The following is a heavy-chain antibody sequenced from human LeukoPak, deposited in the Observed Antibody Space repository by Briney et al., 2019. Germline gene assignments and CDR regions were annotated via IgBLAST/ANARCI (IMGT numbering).Heavy chain of an antibody. J-gene: IGHJ4*02. D-gene: IGHD3-22*01. V-gene: IGHV4-34*01. Sequence: SETLSLTCAVYGGSFSGYYWSWIRRPPGKGLEWIGEINHSGSTNYNPSLKSRVTISVDTSKNQFSLKLSSVTAADTAVYYCARIRRVFVYDSNSPLDYWGQGTLVTVSS. CDR1: GGSFSGYY. CDR2: INHSGST. CDR3: ARIRRVFVYDSNSPLDY.